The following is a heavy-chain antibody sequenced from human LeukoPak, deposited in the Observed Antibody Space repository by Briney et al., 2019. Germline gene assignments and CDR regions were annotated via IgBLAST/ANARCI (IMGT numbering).Heavy chain of an antibody. Sequence: ASVKVSCKASGYTLTGYYMHWVRQAPGQGLEWTGRINPNSGGTNYAQKFQGRVTMTRDTSISTAYMELSRLRSDDTAVDYRARETVVAANDYWGQGTLVTVSS. CDR2: INPNSGGT. CDR1: GYTLTGYY. D-gene: IGHD2-15*01. V-gene: IGHV1-2*06. CDR3: ARETVVAANDY. J-gene: IGHJ4*02.